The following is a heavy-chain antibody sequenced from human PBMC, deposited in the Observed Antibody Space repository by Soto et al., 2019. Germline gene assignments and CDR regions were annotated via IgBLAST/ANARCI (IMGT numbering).Heavy chain of an antibody. D-gene: IGHD6-25*01. CDR2: VWYDGTNK. CDR1: GFTFSTYG. Sequence: GGSLRLSCAASGFTFSTYGMHWVRQAPGKGLEWVAIVWYDGTNKFYGDSVKGRFIISRDNSKNTLYLQMNSLRVDDTAIYYCATTSPYTSAVLLETWGQGTLVTVSS. J-gene: IGHJ5*02. CDR3: ATTSPYTSAVLLET. V-gene: IGHV3-33*01.